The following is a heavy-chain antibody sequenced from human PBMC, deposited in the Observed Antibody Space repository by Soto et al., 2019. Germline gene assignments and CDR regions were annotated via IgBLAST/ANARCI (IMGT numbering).Heavy chain of an antibody. J-gene: IGHJ6*02. Sequence: SETLSLTCAVSGGSFSGFYWTWIRQPPGEGLEWIGEINHSGTTNFNPSLRSRLTISLDPSKKHFSLKLTSMTAADAAVYYCARADRTLVTSYGLDVWGQGTTVTVSS. CDR1: GGSFSGFY. D-gene: IGHD2-21*02. CDR2: INHSGTT. CDR3: ARADRTLVTSYGLDV. V-gene: IGHV4-34*01.